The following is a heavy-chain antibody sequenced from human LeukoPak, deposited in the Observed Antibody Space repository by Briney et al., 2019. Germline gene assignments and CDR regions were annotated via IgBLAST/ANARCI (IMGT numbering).Heavy chain of an antibody. CDR2: IYYSGST. CDR3: ARDVVVPAAMTHWFDP. D-gene: IGHD2-2*01. Sequence: SETLSLTCTVSAGSISSYYWSWIRQPPGKGLEWIGYIYYSGSTNYNPSLKSRVTISVDTSKNQFSLKLSSVTAADTAVYYCARDVVVPAAMTHWFDPWGQGTLVTVSS. V-gene: IGHV4-59*01. J-gene: IGHJ5*02. CDR1: AGSISSYY.